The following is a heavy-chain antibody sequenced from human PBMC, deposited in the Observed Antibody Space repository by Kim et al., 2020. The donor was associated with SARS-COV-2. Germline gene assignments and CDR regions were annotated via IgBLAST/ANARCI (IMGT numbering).Heavy chain of an antibody. V-gene: IGHV4-34*01. CDR2: INHSGST. D-gene: IGHD6-19*01. CDR1: CGSFSGYY. CDR3: ARGTRQWLVRGPYYYYMDV. Sequence: SETLSLTCAVYCGSFSGYYWSWIRQPPGKGLEWIGEINHSGSTNYNPSLKSRVTISVDTSKNQFSLKLSSVTAADTAVYYCARGTRQWLVRGPYYYYMDVWGKGTTFTVSS. J-gene: IGHJ6*03.